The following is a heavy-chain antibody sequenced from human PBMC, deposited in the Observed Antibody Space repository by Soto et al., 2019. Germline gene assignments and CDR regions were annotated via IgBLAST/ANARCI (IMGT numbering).Heavy chain of an antibody. CDR3: AMVDVYVTPSPQDV. Sequence: QVQLVQSGAEVKNPGASVKVSCKASEYTFTRYGIAWARQAPGQGLEWMGWINTYNGNTHYAQNVQGRVTLTTDTATRTAYMELRSRRSNDTAIDYCAMVDVYVTPSPQDVWGQGTTVIVSS. V-gene: IGHV1-18*01. CDR1: EYTFTRYG. J-gene: IGHJ6*02. D-gene: IGHD3-16*01. CDR2: INTYNGNT.